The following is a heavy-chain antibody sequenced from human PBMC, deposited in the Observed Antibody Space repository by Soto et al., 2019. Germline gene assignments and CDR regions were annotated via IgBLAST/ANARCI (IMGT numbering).Heavy chain of an antibody. V-gene: IGHV3-33*01. Sequence: QVQLVESGGGVVQPGRSLRLSCAASGFKFSSYGMHWVRQAPGKGLEWVAVIWYDGSNKYYGDSVKGRFTISRDNSKNTLYLQMNSLRAEDTAVYYCARDEGGEDEFWSGYRYWGQGTLVTVSS. CDR1: GFKFSSYG. CDR2: IWYDGSNK. D-gene: IGHD3-3*01. J-gene: IGHJ4*02. CDR3: ARDEGGEDEFWSGYRY.